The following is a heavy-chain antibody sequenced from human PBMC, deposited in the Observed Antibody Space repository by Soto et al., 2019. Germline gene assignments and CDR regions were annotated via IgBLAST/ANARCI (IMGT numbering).Heavy chain of an antibody. Sequence: QVQLVQSGAEVKKPGASVKVSCKASGYTFTSYAMHWVRQAPGQRLEWMGWIDAGNGNTKYSQKFQGRVTITRDTSASTAYMELSSLRSEDTAVYYCAGDNLRIVVPAAIMGWFDPWGQGTLVTVSS. CDR2: IDAGNGNT. CDR1: GYTFTSYA. D-gene: IGHD2-2*01. V-gene: IGHV1-3*01. J-gene: IGHJ5*02. CDR3: AGDNLRIVVPAAIMGWFDP.